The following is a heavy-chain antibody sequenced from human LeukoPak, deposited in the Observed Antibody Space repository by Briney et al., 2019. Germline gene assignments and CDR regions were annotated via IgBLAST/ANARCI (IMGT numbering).Heavy chain of an antibody. CDR3: ARGRNWNYESHFDY. V-gene: IGHV4-39*07. CDR1: GVSISSSAYY. CDR2: IYYSVSS. J-gene: IGHJ4*02. Sequence: PSETLSLTCSVSGVSISSSAYYWAWIRQPPGKGLEWIGSIYYSVSSHYNPSLKSRVTISVDTSKNQFSLKLSSVTAADTAAYYCARGRNWNYESHFDYWGQGTLVTVSS. D-gene: IGHD1-7*01.